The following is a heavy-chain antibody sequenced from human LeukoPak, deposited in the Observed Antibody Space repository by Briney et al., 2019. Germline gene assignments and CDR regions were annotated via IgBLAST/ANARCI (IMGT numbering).Heavy chain of an antibody. CDR2: ISAHNGKT. V-gene: IGHV1-18*01. D-gene: IGHD4-11*01. CDR3: ARAGTTLLLDY. J-gene: IGHJ4*02. Sequence: ASVKVSCKASGFTFTSYGIIWVRQAPGQGLQWMGLISAHNGKTNYAQNLQGRVTMTTDTSTNTVYLELRSLTSDDTAVYYCARAGTTLLLDYWGQGTLVTVSS. CDR1: GFTFTSYG.